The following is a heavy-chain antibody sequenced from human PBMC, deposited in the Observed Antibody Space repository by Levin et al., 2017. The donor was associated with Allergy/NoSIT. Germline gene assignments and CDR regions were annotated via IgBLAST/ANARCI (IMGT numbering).Heavy chain of an antibody. V-gene: IGHV4-59*01. J-gene: IGHJ4*02. CDR2: IYYSGST. Sequence: SETLSLTCTVSGGSISSYYWSWIRQPPGKGLEWIGYIYYSGSTNYNPSLKSRVTISVDTSKNQFSLKLSSVTAADTAVYYCARGLSSGYDPNFDYWGQGTLVTVSS. CDR1: GGSISSYY. D-gene: IGHD5-12*01. CDR3: ARGLSSGYDPNFDY.